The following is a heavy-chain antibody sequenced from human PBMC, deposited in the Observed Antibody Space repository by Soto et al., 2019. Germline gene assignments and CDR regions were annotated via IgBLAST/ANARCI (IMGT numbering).Heavy chain of an antibody. D-gene: IGHD4-17*01. J-gene: IGHJ4*02. Sequence: EVQLLESGGGLVQPGGSLRLSCAASGFTFSSYAMSWVRQAPGKGLEWGSAISGSGGSTYYADSAKGRFTISVDNSKNTLYLQMNSLRAEDTAVYYCAKASGLATVTTMDYWGQGTLVTVSS. CDR1: GFTFSSYA. V-gene: IGHV3-23*01. CDR2: ISGSGGST. CDR3: AKASGLATVTTMDY.